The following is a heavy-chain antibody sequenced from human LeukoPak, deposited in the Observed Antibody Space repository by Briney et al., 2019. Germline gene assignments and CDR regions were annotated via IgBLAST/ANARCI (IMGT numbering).Heavy chain of an antibody. V-gene: IGHV3-30*18. CDR3: AKDLYYYGSGSLYSFDY. Sequence: GGSLRLSCAASGFTFSSYGMHWVRQAPGKGLEWVAVISYDGSNKYYADSVKGRFTISRDNSENTLYLQMNSLRAEDTAVYYCAKDLYYYGSGSLYSFDYWGQGTLVTVSS. D-gene: IGHD3-10*01. CDR2: ISYDGSNK. J-gene: IGHJ4*02. CDR1: GFTFSSYG.